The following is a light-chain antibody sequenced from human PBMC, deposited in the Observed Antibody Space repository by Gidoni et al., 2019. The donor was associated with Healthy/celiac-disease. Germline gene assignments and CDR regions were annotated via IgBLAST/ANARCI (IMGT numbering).Light chain of an antibody. J-gene: IGKJ1*01. CDR1: QSVSSSY. CDR2: GAS. CDR3: QQYGSSPWT. Sequence: EIVLTQSPGTLSLSPGESATLSCRASQSVSSSYLAWYLQKPGQAPRLLIYGASSMATGIPDRFSGSGSGTDFTLTISRLEPEDFAVYYCQQYGSSPWTFGQGTKVEIK. V-gene: IGKV3-20*01.